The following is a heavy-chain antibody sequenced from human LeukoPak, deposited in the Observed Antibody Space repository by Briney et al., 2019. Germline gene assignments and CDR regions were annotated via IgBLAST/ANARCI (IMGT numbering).Heavy chain of an antibody. V-gene: IGHV4-39*07. D-gene: IGHD3-3*01. CDR3: ARESRVVINLVDY. Sequence: SETLSLTCSVSGGSISSSSSYWGWIRQPPGKGLEWIGSIYHSGSTYYNPSLKSRVTISVDTSKNQFSLKLSSVTAADTAVYYCARESRVVINLVDYWGQGTLVTVSS. CDR1: GGSISSSSSY. CDR2: IYHSGST. J-gene: IGHJ4*02.